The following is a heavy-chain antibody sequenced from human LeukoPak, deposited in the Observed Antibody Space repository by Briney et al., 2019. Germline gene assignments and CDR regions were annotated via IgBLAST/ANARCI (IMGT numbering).Heavy chain of an antibody. D-gene: IGHD4-17*01. V-gene: IGHV1-2*02. Sequence: ASVKVSCKASGYTFTGYYMHWVRQAPGQGLEWMGWINPNSGGTNYAQKFQGRVTMTRDTSISTAYMELSSLRSEDTAVYYCARNDYGDFTLSYWGQGTLVTVSS. CDR1: GYTFTGYY. CDR3: ARNDYGDFTLSY. J-gene: IGHJ4*02. CDR2: INPNSGGT.